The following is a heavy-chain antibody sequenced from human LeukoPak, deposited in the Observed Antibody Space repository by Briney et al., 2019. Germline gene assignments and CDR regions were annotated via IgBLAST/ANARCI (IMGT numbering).Heavy chain of an antibody. CDR2: ISTYSANT. D-gene: IGHD3-10*01. Sequence: GASVKVSCKASGYSFNSYAISWVRQAPGQGLEWMGWISTYSANTNYAQSLQDRVTMTTDTSTSTAYMELRALRSDDTAIYYCARDGSGKHWFDPWGQGTLVTVSS. V-gene: IGHV1-18*01. J-gene: IGHJ5*02. CDR3: ARDGSGKHWFDP. CDR1: GYSFNSYA.